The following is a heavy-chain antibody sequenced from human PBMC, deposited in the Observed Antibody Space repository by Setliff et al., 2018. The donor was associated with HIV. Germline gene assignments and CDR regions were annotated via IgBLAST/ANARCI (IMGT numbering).Heavy chain of an antibody. CDR1: GFTFSSYS. D-gene: IGHD6-13*01. J-gene: IGHJ4*02. Sequence: GGSLRLSCAASGFTFSSYSMNWVRQAPGKGLEWVANISPDGSATYYVDSVKGRFTIFRDNAKNSVFLQMNSLRAEDTGVYYCATQTGFYNSHWYDYWGQGTMVTVSS. CDR3: ATQTGFYNSHWYDY. CDR2: ISPDGSAT. V-gene: IGHV3-7*01.